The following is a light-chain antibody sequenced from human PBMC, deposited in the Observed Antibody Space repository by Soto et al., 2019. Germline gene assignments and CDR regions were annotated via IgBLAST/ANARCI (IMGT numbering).Light chain of an antibody. CDR1: QSISSW. V-gene: IGKV1-5*01. J-gene: IGKJ1*01. CDR2: DAS. Sequence: DIQMTQSPSTLSGAVGDRVTITCRASQSISSWLAWYQQKPGKAPKLLIYDASSLESGVPSRVSGSGSGTEFTLTISSLQPDDFATYYCQQYNSYWTFGQGTKVDI. CDR3: QQYNSYWT.